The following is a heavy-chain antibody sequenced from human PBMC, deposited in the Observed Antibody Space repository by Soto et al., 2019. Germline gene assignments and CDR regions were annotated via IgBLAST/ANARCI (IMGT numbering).Heavy chain of an antibody. D-gene: IGHD4-4*01. CDR2: ISPNGQGI. CDR1: GFTVTSNG. CDR3: AKDRQYPRDYFDY. V-gene: IGHV3-23*01. J-gene: IGHJ4*02. Sequence: GGSLRLSCGVSGFTVTSNGVSWVRQAPGKGLEWVSAISPNGQGIWYADSVKGRFTISRDISRNTVFLQMDSLRAEDTAVYYCAKDRQYPRDYFDYWGQGTLVTVSS.